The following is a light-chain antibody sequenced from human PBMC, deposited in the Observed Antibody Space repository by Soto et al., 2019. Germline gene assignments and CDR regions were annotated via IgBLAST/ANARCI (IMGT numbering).Light chain of an antibody. CDR2: EVN. CDR1: SSDVGGYNY. V-gene: IGLV2-8*01. CDR3: SSYAGSNNFGV. J-gene: IGLJ1*01. Sequence: QAALTQPPSASGSPGQSVTISCTGTSSDVGGYNYVSWYQQHPGKAPKLMIYEVNKRPSGVPDRFSGSKSGNTASLTVSGLQAEDEAYYYCSSYAGSNNFGVFGTGTEVTVL.